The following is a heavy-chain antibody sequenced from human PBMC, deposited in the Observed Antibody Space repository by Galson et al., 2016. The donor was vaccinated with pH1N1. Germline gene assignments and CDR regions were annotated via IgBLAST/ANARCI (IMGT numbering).Heavy chain of an antibody. CDR3: ARDLGYAYGFYYYSYMDV. CDR2: ISRSVTNI. D-gene: IGHD5-18*01. CDR1: GFSLSSYS. V-gene: IGHV3-48*01. J-gene: IGHJ6*03. Sequence: SLRLSCAASGFSLSSYSMNWVRQAPGKGLEWVSYISRSVTNIYYAGSAKGRFTISRDTAKNSLYLQMDSLRLDDTAVYFCARDLGYAYGFYYYSYMDVWGKGTTVTVSS.